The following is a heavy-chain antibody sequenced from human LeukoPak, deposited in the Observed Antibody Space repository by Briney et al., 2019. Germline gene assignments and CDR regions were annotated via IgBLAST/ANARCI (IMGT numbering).Heavy chain of an antibody. J-gene: IGHJ4*02. CDR2: IYYSGST. D-gene: IGHD6-19*01. CDR3: ARGAVAGTVY. Sequence: SETLSLTCTVSGGSISSYYWSWIRQPPGKGLEWIGYIYYSGSTNYNPSLKSRVTISVDASKNQFSLKLSSVTAADTAVYYCARGAVAGTVYWDQGTLVTVSS. V-gene: IGHV4-59*08. CDR1: GGSISSYY.